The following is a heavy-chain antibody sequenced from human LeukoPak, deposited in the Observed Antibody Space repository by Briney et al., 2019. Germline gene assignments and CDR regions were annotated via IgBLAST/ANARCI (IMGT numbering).Heavy chain of an antibody. CDR1: GFTFSSYA. Sequence: GGSLRLSCAASGFTFSSYAMSWVRQAPGKGLEWVSAISGSGGITYYADSVEGRFTTSRDNSKNTLFLQMNSLRAEDTAVYYCAKDHTPIPTSIYFDYWGQGTLVTVSS. V-gene: IGHV3-23*01. J-gene: IGHJ4*02. CDR2: ISGSGGIT. D-gene: IGHD3-9*01. CDR3: AKDHTPIPTSIYFDY.